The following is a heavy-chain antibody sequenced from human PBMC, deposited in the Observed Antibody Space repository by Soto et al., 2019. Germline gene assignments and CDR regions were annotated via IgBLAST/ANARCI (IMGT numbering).Heavy chain of an antibody. Sequence: ASVKVSCKASGYTFTSYAMHWVRQAPGQRLEWMGWINAGNGNTKYSQKFQGRVTITRDTSASTAYMELSSLRSEDTAVYYCARDRYRSGWYFSAYWGQGPLVTVSS. CDR2: INAGNGNT. D-gene: IGHD6-19*01. CDR1: GYTFTSYA. V-gene: IGHV1-3*01. J-gene: IGHJ4*02. CDR3: ARDRYRSGWYFSAY.